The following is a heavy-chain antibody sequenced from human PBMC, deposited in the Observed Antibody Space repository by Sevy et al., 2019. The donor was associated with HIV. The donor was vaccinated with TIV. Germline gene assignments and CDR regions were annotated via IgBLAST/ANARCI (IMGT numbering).Heavy chain of an antibody. J-gene: IGHJ4*03. V-gene: IGHV3-11*06. D-gene: IGHD1-26*01. Sequence: GGSLRLSCSASGFTFSDYYMNWIRQAPGKGLEWISYISFSSNYTMYADSVTGRFTISRDNAKNSLYLQMNSLRAEDTAVYYCARGLVGANLGTDYWGQGTTVTVSS. CDR3: ARGLVGANLGTDY. CDR1: GFTFSDYY. CDR2: ISFSSNYT.